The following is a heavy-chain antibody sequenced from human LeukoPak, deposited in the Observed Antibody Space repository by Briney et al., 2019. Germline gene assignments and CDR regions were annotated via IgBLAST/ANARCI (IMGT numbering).Heavy chain of an antibody. J-gene: IGHJ4*02. D-gene: IGHD3-22*01. Sequence: QPGGSLRLSCAASGFTFSSHWMHWVRQGPGKGLVWVSRINSDGSGTIYADSVKGRFTISRDSAKNTLYLQMNSLRAEDTAVYYCAREVGDYYDSSGSFGYWGQGTLVTVSS. CDR1: GFTFSSHW. V-gene: IGHV3-74*01. CDR3: AREVGDYYDSSGSFGY. CDR2: INSDGSGT.